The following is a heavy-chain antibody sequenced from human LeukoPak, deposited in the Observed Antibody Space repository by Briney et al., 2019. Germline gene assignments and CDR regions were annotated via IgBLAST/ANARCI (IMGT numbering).Heavy chain of an antibody. CDR2: INHSGST. CDR3: ATSELGGDY. CDR1: GGSFSGYY. Sequence: SETLSLTCAVYGGSFSGYYWSWIRQPPGKGLEWIGEINHSGSTNYNPSLKSRVTLSVDTSKNQFSLKLSSVTAADTAVYYCATSELGGDYWGQGTLVTVSS. V-gene: IGHV4-34*01. J-gene: IGHJ4*02. D-gene: IGHD1-26*01.